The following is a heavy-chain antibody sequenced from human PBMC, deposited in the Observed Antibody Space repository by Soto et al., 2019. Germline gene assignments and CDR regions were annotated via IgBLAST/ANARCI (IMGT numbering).Heavy chain of an antibody. D-gene: IGHD3-10*01. CDR1: GYTFSSYG. CDR2: IWYDGSNK. V-gene: IGHV3-33*08. CDR3: ARAHRPLNTYYYGSGSSYYYYGMDV. Sequence: GGSLRLSCAASGYTFSSYGMQWVRQAPGKGLEWVAIIWYDGSNKYYADSVKGRFTISRDNSKNTLYLQMNSLRAEDTAVYYCARAHRPLNTYYYGSGSSYYYYGMDVWAQGTTVPVSS. J-gene: IGHJ6*02.